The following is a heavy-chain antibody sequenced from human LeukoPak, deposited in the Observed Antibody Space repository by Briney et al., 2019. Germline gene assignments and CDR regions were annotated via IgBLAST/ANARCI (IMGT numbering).Heavy chain of an antibody. Sequence: PGGSLRLSCAASGFTFSSYWMHWVRQAPGKGLEWVSSISSSSSYIYYADSVKGRFTISRDNAKNSLYLQMNSLRAEDTAVYYCSRGVSVVVPLDWFDPWGQGTLVTVSS. CDR2: ISSSSSYI. CDR3: SRGVSVVVPLDWFDP. J-gene: IGHJ5*02. D-gene: IGHD2-2*01. V-gene: IGHV3-21*01. CDR1: GFTFSSYW.